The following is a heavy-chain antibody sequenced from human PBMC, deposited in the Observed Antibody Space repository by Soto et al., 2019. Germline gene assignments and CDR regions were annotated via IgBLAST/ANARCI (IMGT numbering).Heavy chain of an antibody. Sequence: PGGSLRLSCAASGFTSSSYGMHWVRQAPGKGLEWVAVISDDGKNKYYGDSVKGRSTISRDNSKNTLYLQVNSLRVEDTAVYYCAKGVIFGVVIPSDYWGQGTLVTVSS. D-gene: IGHD3-3*01. V-gene: IGHV3-30*18. J-gene: IGHJ4*02. CDR2: ISDDGKNK. CDR3: AKGVIFGVVIPSDY. CDR1: GFTSSSYG.